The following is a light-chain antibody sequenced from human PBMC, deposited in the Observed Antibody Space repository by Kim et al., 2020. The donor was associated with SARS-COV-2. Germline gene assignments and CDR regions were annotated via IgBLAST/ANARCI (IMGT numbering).Light chain of an antibody. CDR3: SSYRDSSPVI. J-gene: IGLJ2*01. Sequence: GKSITISCTGTSSDVGFYNYVSWYQQYPGRAPKLLIYDVTERPSGVSSRFSGSKSGNTASLTIFGLQAEDEADYYCSSYRDSSPVIFGGGTQLTVL. CDR2: DVT. V-gene: IGLV2-14*04. CDR1: SSDVGFYNY.